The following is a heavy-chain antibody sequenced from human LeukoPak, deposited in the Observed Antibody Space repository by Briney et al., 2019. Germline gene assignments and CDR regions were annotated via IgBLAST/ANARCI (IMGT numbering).Heavy chain of an antibody. CDR1: GYTFTKYG. CDR3: ARSKGLIAVAGKEYFDY. J-gene: IGHJ4*02. Sequence: ASVKVSCKTSGYTFTKYGISWVRQAPGQGLEWMGWISAYNGNTNYAQKLQGRVTMTTDTSTSTAYMELRSLRSDDTAVYYCARSKGLIAVAGKEYFDYWGQGTPVTVSS. V-gene: IGHV1-18*01. CDR2: ISAYNGNT. D-gene: IGHD6-19*01.